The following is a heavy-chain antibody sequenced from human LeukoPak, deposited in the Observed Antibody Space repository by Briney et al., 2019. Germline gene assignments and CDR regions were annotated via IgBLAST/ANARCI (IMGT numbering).Heavy chain of an antibody. CDR1: GGSISGYY. CDR2: IFYSVNT. CDR3: ARMYSNYFDY. D-gene: IGHD4-11*01. V-gene: IGHV4-59*01. J-gene: IGHJ4*02. Sequence: SETLSLTCTVSGGSISGYYWNWIRQPPGKGLEWIGYIFYSVNTNYNPSLKSRATISIDTSKNQFSLKLSSVTAADTAVYYCARMYSNYFDYWGQGTLVTVSS.